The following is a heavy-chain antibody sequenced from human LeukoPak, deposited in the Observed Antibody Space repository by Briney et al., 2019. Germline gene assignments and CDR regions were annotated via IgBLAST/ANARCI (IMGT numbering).Heavy chain of an antibody. CDR2: ISWNSGSI. Sequence: GRSLRLSCAASGFTFDDYAMHWVRQAPGKGLEWVSGISWNSGSIGYADSVKGRFTISRDNAKNSLYLQMNSLRAGDTALYYCAKDRLAYCGGDCYSFDYWGQGTLVTVSS. CDR1: GFTFDDYA. J-gene: IGHJ4*02. V-gene: IGHV3-9*01. CDR3: AKDRLAYCGGDCYSFDY. D-gene: IGHD2-21*02.